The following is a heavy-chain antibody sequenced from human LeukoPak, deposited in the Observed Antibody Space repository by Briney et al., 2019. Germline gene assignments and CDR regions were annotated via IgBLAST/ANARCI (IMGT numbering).Heavy chain of an antibody. V-gene: IGHV1-18*01. J-gene: IGHJ4*02. D-gene: IGHD6-13*01. CDR2: ISAYYGNT. CDR3: ATYSSSWYCFDY. CDR1: GYTFTNYG. Sequence: GASVKVSCKASGYTFTNYGITWVRQAPGQGLEWMGWISAYYGNTNYAQKLQGRVTMTTDTSTSTAYMELRSLRSDDTAVYYCATYSSSWYCFDYWGQGTLVTVSS.